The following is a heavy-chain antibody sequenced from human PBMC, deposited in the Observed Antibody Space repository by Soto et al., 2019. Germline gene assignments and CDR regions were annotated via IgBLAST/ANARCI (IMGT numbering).Heavy chain of an antibody. D-gene: IGHD2-15*01. CDR1: GFAFNNYA. J-gene: IGHJ5*02. CDR3: AKPGRSCSGGACQSWTNWFDP. V-gene: IGHV3-23*01. Sequence: EVQLLESGGGLVQPGGSLRLSCAASGFAFNNYAMNWIRQAPGRGLEWVSAISGGADSTYYADSVKGRFTISRDNFKNTVYLQMTGLRAEDGAVYYCAKPGRSCSGGACQSWTNWFDPWGQGTLVTVSS. CDR2: ISGGADST.